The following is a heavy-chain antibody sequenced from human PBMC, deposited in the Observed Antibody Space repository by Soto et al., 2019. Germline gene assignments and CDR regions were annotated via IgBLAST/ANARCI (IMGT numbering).Heavy chain of an antibody. CDR3: ASGPRGWHHYYYMDV. J-gene: IGHJ6*03. CDR2: IYYSGST. V-gene: IGHV4-59*08. Sequence: SETLSLTCTVSGGSISSYYWSWIRQPPGKGLEWIGYIYYSGSTNYNPSLKSRVTISVDTSKNQFSLKLSSVTAADTAVYYCASGPRGWHHYYYMDVWGKGTTVTGSS. CDR1: GGSISSYY. D-gene: IGHD6-19*01.